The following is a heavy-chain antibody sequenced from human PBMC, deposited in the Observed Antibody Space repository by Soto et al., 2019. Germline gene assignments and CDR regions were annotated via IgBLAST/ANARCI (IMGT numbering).Heavy chain of an antibody. CDR3: ASQRGGATKTHSLDY. V-gene: IGHV4-34*01. CDR2: INHSGST. CDR1: CGSFSGYY. D-gene: IGHD1-26*01. J-gene: IGHJ4*02. Sequence: PSETLSLTCAVYCGSFSGYYWSWIRQPPGKGLEWIGEINHSGSTNYNPSLKSRVTISVDTSKNQFSLKLSSVTAEDTAVYYCASQRGGATKTHSLDYWGQGTLVTVSS.